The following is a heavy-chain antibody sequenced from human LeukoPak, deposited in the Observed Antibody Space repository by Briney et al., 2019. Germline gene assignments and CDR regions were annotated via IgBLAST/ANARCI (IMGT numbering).Heavy chain of an antibody. CDR1: GGSISSSSYY. CDR3: ARQRRYFDWLLYAYFDY. V-gene: IGHV4-39*01. J-gene: IGHJ4*02. CDR2: IYYSGDT. D-gene: IGHD3-9*01. Sequence: PSGTLSLTCAVSGGSISSSSYYWGWIRQPPGKGLEWIGNIYYSGDTYYNPSLKSRVTISVDTSKKHFSLKLSSVTAADTAVYYCARQRRYFDWLLYAYFDYWGQGTLVTVSS.